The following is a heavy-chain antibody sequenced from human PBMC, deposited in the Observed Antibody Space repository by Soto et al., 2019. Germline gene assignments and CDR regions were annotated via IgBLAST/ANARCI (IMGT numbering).Heavy chain of an antibody. CDR1: GGSLSSYY. CDR2: IYYSGST. D-gene: IGHD6-13*01. Sequence: SETLSLTCTGSGGSLSSYYWSWIRQPPGKGLEWIGYIYYSGSTNYNPSLKSRVTISVDTSKNQCSLKLTSVTAADTAVYYCASFMYSSSWPSYFQHWGQSTLVTVSS. V-gene: IGHV4-59*01. J-gene: IGHJ1*01. CDR3: ASFMYSSSWPSYFQH.